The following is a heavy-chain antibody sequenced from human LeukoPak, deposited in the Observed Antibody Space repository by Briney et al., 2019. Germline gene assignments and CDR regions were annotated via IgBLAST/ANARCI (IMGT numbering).Heavy chain of an antibody. V-gene: IGHV1-18*01. J-gene: IGHJ3*02. Sequence: ASVKVSCKASSYTLTNYGISWVRQAPGQGLEWMGWISAYNGNTNYAQNLQGRVTMTTDTSTNTAYMELRSLRSDDTAVYYCARDQDRGAFDIWGQGTMVTVSS. CDR2: ISAYNGNT. CDR1: SYTLTNYG. CDR3: ARDQDRGAFDI.